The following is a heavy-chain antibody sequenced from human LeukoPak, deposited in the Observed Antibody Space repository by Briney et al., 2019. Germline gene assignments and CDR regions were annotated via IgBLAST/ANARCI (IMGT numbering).Heavy chain of an antibody. V-gene: IGHV1-2*02. CDR2: INPNSGGT. CDR3: ARGGTMVRGVMNWFDP. J-gene: IGHJ5*02. Sequence: GASVKVSCKASGYTFTGYYMRWVRQAPGQGLEWMGWINPNSGGTNYAQKFQGRVTMTRDTSISTAYMELSRLRSDDTAVYYCARGGTMVRGVMNWFDPWGQGTLVTVSS. CDR1: GYTFTGYY. D-gene: IGHD3-10*01.